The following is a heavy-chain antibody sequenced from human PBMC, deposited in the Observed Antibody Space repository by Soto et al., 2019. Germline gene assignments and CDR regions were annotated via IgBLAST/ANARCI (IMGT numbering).Heavy chain of an antibody. V-gene: IGHV3-30-3*01. CDR3: ARGAATGTYYYFPMDV. Sequence: SGGSLRLSCAASGFTFIGYAMHWVRHAPGKGLEYVEGISYDGSNRYYADSVKGRFTISRDNSKNTLNLQMNSLRGEDTAVYYCARGAATGTYYYFPMDVWGQGTTVTVSS. CDR2: ISYDGSNR. CDR1: GFTFIGYA. J-gene: IGHJ6*02. D-gene: IGHD1-1*01.